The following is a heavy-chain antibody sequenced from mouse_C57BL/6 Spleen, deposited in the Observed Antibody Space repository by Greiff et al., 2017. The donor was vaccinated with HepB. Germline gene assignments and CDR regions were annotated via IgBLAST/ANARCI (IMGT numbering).Heavy chain of an antibody. CDR2: INPNYGTT. Sequence: EVKLMESGPELVKPGASVKISCKASGYSFTDYNMNWVKQSNGKSLEWIGVINPNYGTTSYNQKFKGKATLTVDQSSRTAYMQLNSLTSEDSAVYYCARSGYDYDMAMDYWGQGTSVTVSS. J-gene: IGHJ4*01. CDR1: GYSFTDYN. D-gene: IGHD2-4*01. CDR3: ARSGYDYDMAMDY. V-gene: IGHV1-39*01.